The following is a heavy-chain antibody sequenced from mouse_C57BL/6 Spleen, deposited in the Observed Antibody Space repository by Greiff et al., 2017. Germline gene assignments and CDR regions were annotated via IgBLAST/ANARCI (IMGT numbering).Heavy chain of an antibody. CDR2: IHPNSGST. D-gene: IGHD1-1*01. J-gene: IGHJ1*03. Sequence: QVQLQQPGAELVKPGASVKLSCKASGYTFTSYWMHWVKQRPGQGLEWIGMIHPNSGSTNYNEKFKSKATLTVDKSSSTAYMQLSSLTSEDSAVYCCARSYGSSWGYFDVWGTGTTVTVSS. CDR3: ARSYGSSWGYFDV. V-gene: IGHV1-64*01. CDR1: GYTFTSYW.